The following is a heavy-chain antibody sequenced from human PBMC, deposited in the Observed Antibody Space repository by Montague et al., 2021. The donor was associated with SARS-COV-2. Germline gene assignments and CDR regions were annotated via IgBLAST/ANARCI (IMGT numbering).Heavy chain of an antibody. V-gene: IGHV4-39*02. CDR1: DASITNNIDY. Sequence: SETLSLTCTVSDASITNNIDYWAWIRQPPGKGLEWIGSIYYTGNNYYNPSLKSRVTISVVTSKNHFTLKLSSVTAAETAVYYCARLKRYFDSSGSPSAFDFWGQGTKVTVSS. CDR3: ARLKRYFDSSGSPSAFDF. CDR2: IYYTGNN. J-gene: IGHJ3*01. D-gene: IGHD3-22*01.